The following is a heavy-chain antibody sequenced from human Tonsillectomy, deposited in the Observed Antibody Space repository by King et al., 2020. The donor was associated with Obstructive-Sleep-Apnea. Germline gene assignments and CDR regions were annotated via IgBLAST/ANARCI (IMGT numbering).Heavy chain of an antibody. V-gene: IGHV1-69*01. CDR1: GGTFSSYA. Sequence: VQLVQSGAEVKKPGSSVKVSCKASGGTFSSYAISWVRQAPGQGLEWMGGIIPIFGTANYAQKFQGRVTITADESTSTAYMELSSLRSEDTAGYYCAREGYFYGSGGRTYYYGMDVWGQGTTVTVSS. CDR3: AREGYFYGSGGRTYYYGMDV. J-gene: IGHJ6*02. D-gene: IGHD3-10*01. CDR2: IIPIFGTA.